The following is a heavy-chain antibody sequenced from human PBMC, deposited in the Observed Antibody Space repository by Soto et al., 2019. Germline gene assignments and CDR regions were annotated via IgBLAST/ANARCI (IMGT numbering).Heavy chain of an antibody. CDR1: GFTFSTYA. CDR2: ISGSGGST. J-gene: IGHJ5*02. D-gene: IGHD6-19*01. CDR3: ALQQAVAGTTNWFDP. Sequence: EVQLLESGGDLVQPGGSLRLSCAASGFTFSTYAMSWVRQAPGKGLKWVSAISGSGGSTYYADSVKGRFTISRDNSKNTLYLQMNSLRAEDTGVYYCALQQAVAGTTNWFDPWGQGTLVTVSS. V-gene: IGHV3-23*01.